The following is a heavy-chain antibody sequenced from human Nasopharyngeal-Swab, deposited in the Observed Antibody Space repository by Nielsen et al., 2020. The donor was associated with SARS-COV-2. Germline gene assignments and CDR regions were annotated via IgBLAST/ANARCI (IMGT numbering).Heavy chain of an antibody. Sequence: GESLKISCAASGFTFNNYNFNWVRQAPGKGLEWVSSISSSSSYIYYADSVKGRFTISRDSSKNTLYLQMNSLRAEDTAIYYCAKDRYSGSGSYKYYYFYYGMDVWGQGTTVTVSS. CDR3: AKDRYSGSGSYKYYYFYYGMDV. J-gene: IGHJ6*02. D-gene: IGHD3-10*01. CDR2: ISSSSSYI. V-gene: IGHV3-21*04. CDR1: GFTFNNYN.